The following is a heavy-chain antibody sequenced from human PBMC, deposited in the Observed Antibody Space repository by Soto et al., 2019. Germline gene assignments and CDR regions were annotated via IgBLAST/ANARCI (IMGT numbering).Heavy chain of an antibody. D-gene: IGHD6-13*01. CDR1: GGSFSGYY. V-gene: IGHV4-34*01. CDR2: INHSGST. J-gene: IGHJ6*03. Sequence: SETLSLTCAVYGGSFSGYYWSWIRQPPGKGLEWIGEINHSGSTNYNPSLKSRVTISVDTSKNQFSLKLSSVTAADTAVYYCARGSAEIAAAGMTTKSRKYYYYYMDVWGKGTTVTVSS. CDR3: ARGSAEIAAAGMTTKSRKYYYYYMDV.